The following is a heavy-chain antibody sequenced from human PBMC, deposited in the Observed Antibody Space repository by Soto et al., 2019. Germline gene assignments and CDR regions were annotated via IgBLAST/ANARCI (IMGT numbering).Heavy chain of an antibody. J-gene: IGHJ5*02. Sequence: VSVKVSCKAPRDTFTSYYINWVRQAPGQGLEWMGVINPHGGSTAYAQKFKGRVTLTRDTSASTVYMEVSSLTSEDTAMYYCARSSGGNFGILIEGTNWLAPCGQGPLVTVYS. CDR3: ARSSGGNFGILIEGTNWLAP. CDR1: RDTFTSYY. D-gene: IGHD1-26*01. CDR2: INPHGGST. V-gene: IGHV1-46*01.